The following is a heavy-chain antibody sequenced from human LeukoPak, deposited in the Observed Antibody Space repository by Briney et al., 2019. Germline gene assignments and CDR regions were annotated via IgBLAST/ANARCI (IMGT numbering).Heavy chain of an antibody. J-gene: IGHJ3*02. D-gene: IGHD5-18*01. CDR1: NDSISSGEYY. V-gene: IGHV4-30-4*01. CDR2: IFHRGGT. CDR3: VRSYGWSDAFDI. Sequence: PSETLSLTCTVSNDSISSGEYYWNWIRQPPGKGLEWIGYIFHRGGTSYNPSLKSRILFSVDTSQNQFSLKLNSVTAADTAVFYCVRSYGWSDAFDIWGQGTMVTVSS.